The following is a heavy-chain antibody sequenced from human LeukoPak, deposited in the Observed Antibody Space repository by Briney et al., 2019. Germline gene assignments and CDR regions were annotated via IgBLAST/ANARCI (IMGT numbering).Heavy chain of an antibody. V-gene: IGHV4-59*01. Sequence: SETLSLTCTVSGDSISSYYLSWIRQPPGMGLEWMGYIYYSGSATYNPSLKSRVTISADASKNQFSLRLTSVTSADTAVYYCARRVYASSRYFDLWDRGTLVTVSS. D-gene: IGHD6-13*01. CDR2: IYYSGSA. CDR3: ARRVYASSRYFDL. CDR1: GDSISSYY. J-gene: IGHJ2*01.